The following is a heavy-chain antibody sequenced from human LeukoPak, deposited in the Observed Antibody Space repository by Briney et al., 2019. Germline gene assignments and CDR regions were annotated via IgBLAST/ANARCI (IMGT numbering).Heavy chain of an antibody. D-gene: IGHD6-19*01. CDR2: INTNTGNP. CDR1: GYTFTSYA. J-gene: IGHJ4*02. CDR3: ARRIAVAGKGNRYYFDY. Sequence: ASVKVSCKASGYTFTSYAMNWVRQAPGQGLEWMGWINTNTGNPTYAQGFTGRFVFSLDTSVSTAYLQISSLKAEDTAVYYCARRIAVAGKGNRYYFDYWGQGTLVTVSS. V-gene: IGHV7-4-1*02.